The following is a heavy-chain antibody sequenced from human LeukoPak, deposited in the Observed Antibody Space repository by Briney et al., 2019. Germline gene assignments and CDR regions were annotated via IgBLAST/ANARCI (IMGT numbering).Heavy chain of an antibody. J-gene: IGHJ4*02. D-gene: IGHD1-26*01. V-gene: IGHV3-15*01. Sequence: PGGSLRLSCAASGFYFSDAWMSWVRQAPGKGLEWVGRLKSKGGGETADYAAPVKGRFTISRDDSKNTLYLQMNSLRAEDTAVYYCAGYIGSNPDYWGQGTLVTVSS. CDR2: LKSKGGGETA. CDR3: AGYIGSNPDY. CDR1: GFYFSDAW.